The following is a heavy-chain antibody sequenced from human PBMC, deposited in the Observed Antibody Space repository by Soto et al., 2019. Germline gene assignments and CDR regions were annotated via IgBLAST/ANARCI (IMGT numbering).Heavy chain of an antibody. D-gene: IGHD4-4*01. CDR1: GGSLGSSY. CDR3: ARDGDGRMTTNPYYYNGMDV. V-gene: IGHV4-59*01. CDR2: VFYTGRA. Sequence: PSDTLSLTCTVSGGSLGSSYCSWILQPPGKGLEWIGYVFYTGRANYNASLKSRVSISLDTSNYQFSLKLSSVTAADTAVYYCARDGDGRMTTNPYYYNGMDVWGPGTTVTVSS. J-gene: IGHJ6*02.